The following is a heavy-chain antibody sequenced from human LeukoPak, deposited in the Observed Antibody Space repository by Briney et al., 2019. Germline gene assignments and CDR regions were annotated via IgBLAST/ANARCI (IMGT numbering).Heavy chain of an antibody. V-gene: IGHV4-59*08. CDR2: IYYSGSS. D-gene: IGHD6-19*01. CDR1: GGSFSSYY. CDR3: ATTENSSGWFGY. Sequence: PSETLFLTCTVSGGSFSSYYWSWIRQPPGKGLEWIGYIYYSGSSNYNPSLKSRVTISVDTSKNQFSLKLSSVTAADTAVYYCATTENSSGWFGYWGQGTLVTVSS. J-gene: IGHJ4*02.